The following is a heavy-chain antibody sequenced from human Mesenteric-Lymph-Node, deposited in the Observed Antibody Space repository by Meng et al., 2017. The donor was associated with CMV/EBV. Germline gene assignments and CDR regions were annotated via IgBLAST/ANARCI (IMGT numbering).Heavy chain of an antibody. V-gene: IGHV4-39*01. D-gene: IGHD6-19*01. CDR2: VHYTGST. J-gene: IGHJ5*02. CDR1: GDSISSFYY. CDR3: ARPFPSWQSPRLDPFGA. Sequence: LQLREAGPGQVQPSETLSLTCTVSGDSISSFYYWGWIRQPPGRGLEWIGSVHYTGSTYYSPSLKSRVTVSVDTSKNQFSLRLTSVTAADTAVYYCARPFPSWQSPRLDPFGAWGQGTLVTVSS.